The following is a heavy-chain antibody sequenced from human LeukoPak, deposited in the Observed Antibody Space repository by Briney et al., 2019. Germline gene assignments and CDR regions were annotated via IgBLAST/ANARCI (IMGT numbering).Heavy chain of an antibody. Sequence: GGSLRLSCAASGFTFSSYWMHWVRQAPGKGLVWVSRINSDGSSTSYADSVKGRFTISRDNSKNTLYLQVNSLRAEDTAVYYCARGEQQLVHLGYYYYGMDVWGQGTTVTVSS. J-gene: IGHJ6*02. D-gene: IGHD6-13*01. CDR2: INSDGSST. CDR1: GFTFSSYW. CDR3: ARGEQQLVHLGYYYYGMDV. V-gene: IGHV3-74*01.